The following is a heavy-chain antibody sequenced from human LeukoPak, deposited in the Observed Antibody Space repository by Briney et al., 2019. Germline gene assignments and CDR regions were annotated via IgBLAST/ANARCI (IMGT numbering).Heavy chain of an antibody. V-gene: IGHV3-9*01. CDR1: GFTFDDYA. CDR3: ARDKLSYDYVWGSYRESYYFDY. D-gene: IGHD3-16*02. J-gene: IGHJ4*02. CDR2: ISWNSGSI. Sequence: PGGTLRLSCAASGFTFDDYAMHWVRQAPGKGLEWVSGISWNSGSIGYADSVKGRFTISRDNAKNSLYLQMNSLRAEDTAVYYCARDKLSYDYVWGSYRESYYFDYWGQGTLVTVSS.